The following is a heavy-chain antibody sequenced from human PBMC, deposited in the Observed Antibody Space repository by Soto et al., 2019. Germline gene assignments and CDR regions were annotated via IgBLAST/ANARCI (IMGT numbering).Heavy chain of an antibody. CDR3: ARLKNYDFWSGYYWTKRPYYGMDV. Sequence: ASVKVSCKASGYTFTRSGISWVRQAPGQGLEWMGWINPNSGGTNYAQKFQGWFTMTRDTSISTAYMELSRLRSDDTAVYYCARLKNYDFWSGYYWTKRPYYGMDVWGQGTTVTVSS. CDR1: GYTFTRSG. J-gene: IGHJ6*02. V-gene: IGHV1-2*04. CDR2: INPNSGGT. D-gene: IGHD3-3*01.